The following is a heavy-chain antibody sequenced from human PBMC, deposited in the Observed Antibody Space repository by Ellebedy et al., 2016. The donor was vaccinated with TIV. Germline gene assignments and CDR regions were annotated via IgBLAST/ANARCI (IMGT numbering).Heavy chain of an antibody. Sequence: MPSETLSLTCTVSGGSISSSPYYWAWIRQPPGKGLEWLGIIYSSGSTFYNPSLKSRVTISVDKSENQFSLKLSSVTATDTAVYYCARLAPRDWSITGYLDYWGRGTLVTVSS. CDR2: IYSSGST. D-gene: IGHD1-14*01. V-gene: IGHV4-39*01. J-gene: IGHJ4*02. CDR1: GGSISSSPYY. CDR3: ARLAPRDWSITGYLDY.